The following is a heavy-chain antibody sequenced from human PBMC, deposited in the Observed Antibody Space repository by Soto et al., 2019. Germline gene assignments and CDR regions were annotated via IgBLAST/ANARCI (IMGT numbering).Heavy chain of an antibody. V-gene: IGHV3-23*01. Sequence: LIHHRLASAVTIISYSRNRVLQAQGKGLEWVSSISGSGGSTYYADSVKGRFTISRDNSKNTLYLQMNSLRAEDTAVYYCAKAPLTYYDILTGAFGIWGQGTMVTVSS. CDR3: AKAPLTYYDILTGAFGI. CDR2: ISGSGGST. J-gene: IGHJ3*02. D-gene: IGHD3-9*01. CDR1: AVTIISYS.